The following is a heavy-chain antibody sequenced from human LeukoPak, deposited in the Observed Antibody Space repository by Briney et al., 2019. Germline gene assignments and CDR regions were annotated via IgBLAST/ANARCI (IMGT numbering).Heavy chain of an antibody. CDR1: GFTLSNYW. J-gene: IGHJ3*02. CDR2: INSDGSTT. CDR3: ARVGYYSDNYWDAFDI. V-gene: IGHV3-74*01. Sequence: RGCLRLSCVASGFTLSNYWMHWVRQAPGKGLGWVSRINSDGSTTNYADSVKGRFTISRDNAKNTLYLEMNSLRVEDAALYYCARVGYYSDNYWDAFDIWGRGTMVTVFS. D-gene: IGHD3-22*01.